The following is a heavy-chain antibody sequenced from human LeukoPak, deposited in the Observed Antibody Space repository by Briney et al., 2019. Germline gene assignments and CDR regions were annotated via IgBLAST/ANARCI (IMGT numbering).Heavy chain of an antibody. CDR3: AKDRDYGSGSYYNVGDWFDP. V-gene: IGHV3-23*01. J-gene: IGHJ5*02. CDR1: GFTFSSYA. CDR2: ISGSGGST. D-gene: IGHD3-10*01. Sequence: GGSLRLSCAASGFTFSSYAMSWVRQAPGKGLEWVSAISGSGGSTYYADSVKGRFTISRDNSKNTLYLQMNSLRAEDTAVYYCAKDRDYGSGSYYNVGDWFDPWGQGTLVTVSS.